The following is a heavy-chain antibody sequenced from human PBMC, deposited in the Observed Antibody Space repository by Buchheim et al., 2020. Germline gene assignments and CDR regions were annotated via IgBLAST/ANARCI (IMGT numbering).Heavy chain of an antibody. CDR2: IKSRNDGGTA. V-gene: IGHV3-15*01. CDR3: ATDLGEG. D-gene: IGHD4-17*01. Sequence: VQLVESGGGLVEPGGSLRLSCAASGLPFTNAWMTWVRQAPGKGLEWLGLIKSRNDGGTADFAAPVNGRFTISSDDSQKMLYLQMNSLRTDDTAVYYCATDLGEGWGQGAL. J-gene: IGHJ4*02. CDR1: GLPFTNAW.